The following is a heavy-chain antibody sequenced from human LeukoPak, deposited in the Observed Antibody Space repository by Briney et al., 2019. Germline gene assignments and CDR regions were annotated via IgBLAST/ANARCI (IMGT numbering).Heavy chain of an antibody. D-gene: IGHD5-12*01. V-gene: IGHV4-34*01. CDR3: ARPRGYDYDC. CDR1: GGSFSGYY. J-gene: IGHJ4*02. CDR2: INHSGST. Sequence: SETPSLTCAVYGGSFSGYYWSWNRQPRGKGLEWIGEINHSGSTNYNSSLKSRVTISVDTSKNQFSLKLSSVTAADTAVYYCARPRGYDYDCWGQGTLVTVSS.